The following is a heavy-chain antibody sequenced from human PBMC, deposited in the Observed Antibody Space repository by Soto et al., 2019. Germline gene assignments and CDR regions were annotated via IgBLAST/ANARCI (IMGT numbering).Heavy chain of an antibody. D-gene: IGHD5-12*01. CDR2: LSGSGTNT. V-gene: IGHV3-23*01. J-gene: IGHJ4*02. CDR1: GFTFSSYA. Sequence: EVQLLESGGGLVQPGGSLRLSCAASGFTFSSYAMSWVRQAPGKGLEWVSALSGSGTNTYYADSVKGRFTISRDNSKHTLYLQMHRLRAEDTAVYYCAKEPSRRVGFFDYWGQGTLVTVAS. CDR3: AKEPSRRVGFFDY.